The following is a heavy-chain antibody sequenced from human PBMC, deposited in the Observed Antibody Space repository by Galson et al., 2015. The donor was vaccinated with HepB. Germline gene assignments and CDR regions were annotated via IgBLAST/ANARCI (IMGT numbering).Heavy chain of an antibody. CDR1: GYTFTSYY. Sequence: SVKVSCKASGYTFTSYYMHWVRQAPGQGLEWMGIINPSGGSTNYAQKFQGRVTMTRDTSISTAYMELSRLRSDDTAVYYCARLPYSSSKDYWGQGTLVTVSS. V-gene: IGHV1-2*02. CDR3: ARLPYSSSKDY. D-gene: IGHD6-6*01. CDR2: INPSGGST. J-gene: IGHJ4*02.